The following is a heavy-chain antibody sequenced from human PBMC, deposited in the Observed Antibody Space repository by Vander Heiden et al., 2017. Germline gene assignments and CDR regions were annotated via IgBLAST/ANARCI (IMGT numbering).Heavy chain of an antibody. Sequence: QVQLVESGGGVVQPGRSLSLSCAASGFPFSSYDMHWVRQAPGKGLEWVAVIWYDGSNKYYADSVKGRFTISRDNSKNTLYLQMNSLRAEDTAVYYCARDRDGWFGELFYWGQGTLVTVSS. CDR3: ARDRDGWFGELFY. D-gene: IGHD3-10*01. CDR1: GFPFSSYD. J-gene: IGHJ4*02. V-gene: IGHV3-33*01. CDR2: IWYDGSNK.